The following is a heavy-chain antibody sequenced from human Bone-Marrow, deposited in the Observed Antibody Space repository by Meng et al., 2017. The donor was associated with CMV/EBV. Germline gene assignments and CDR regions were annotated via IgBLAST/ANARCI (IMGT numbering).Heavy chain of an antibody. Sequence: SVKVSCKASGGTFSSYAVSWVRQAPGQGLEWMGGIIPIFGTANYAQKFQGRVTITTDESTRSAYMELSSLRSEDTAVYYCAKDVGFPYSTSWYYFDSWGQGTLVTVSS. D-gene: IGHD6-13*01. CDR2: IIPIFGTA. CDR1: GGTFSSYA. V-gene: IGHV1-69*05. CDR3: AKDVGFPYSTSWYYFDS. J-gene: IGHJ4*02.